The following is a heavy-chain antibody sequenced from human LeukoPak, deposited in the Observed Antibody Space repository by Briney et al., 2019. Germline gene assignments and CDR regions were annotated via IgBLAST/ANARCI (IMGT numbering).Heavy chain of an antibody. V-gene: IGHV3-15*01. J-gene: IGHJ6*02. CDR1: GFTFSNAW. CDR3: TTGYYYYYGMDV. CDR2: IKSKTDGGTT. Sequence: PGGSLRLSCAASGFTFSNAWMSWVRQAPGNGLEWVGRIKSKTDGGTTDYAAPVKGRFTISRDDSKNTLYLQMNSLKTEDTAVYYCTTGYYYYYGMDVWGQGTTVTVSS.